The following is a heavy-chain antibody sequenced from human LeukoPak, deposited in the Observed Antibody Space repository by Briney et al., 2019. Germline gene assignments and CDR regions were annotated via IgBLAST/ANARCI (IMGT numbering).Heavy chain of an antibody. V-gene: IGHV1-46*01. CDR2: INPSGGST. CDR1: GYTFTSYY. CDR3: ARDAEAAAAFDI. D-gene: IGHD2-15*01. J-gene: IGHJ3*02. Sequence: ASVKVSCKASGYTFTSYYMHWVRQAPGQGLEWMGIINPSGGSTSYAQKFQGRVTMTRDTSTSTVYMELSSLRSEDTAVYFCARDAEAAAAFDIWGQGTMVTVSS.